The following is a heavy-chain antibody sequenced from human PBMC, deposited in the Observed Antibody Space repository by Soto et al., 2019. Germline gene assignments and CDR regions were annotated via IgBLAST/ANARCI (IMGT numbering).Heavy chain of an antibody. Sequence: SGGSLRLSCAASGFTFSSYAMSWVRQAPGKGLEWVSAISGSGGSTHYADSVKGRFTISRDNSKNTLYLQMNSLRAEDTAVYYCADSSGWFFDYWGQGTLVTVSS. J-gene: IGHJ4*02. D-gene: IGHD6-19*01. CDR2: ISGSGGST. CDR3: ADSSGWFFDY. V-gene: IGHV3-23*01. CDR1: GFTFSSYA.